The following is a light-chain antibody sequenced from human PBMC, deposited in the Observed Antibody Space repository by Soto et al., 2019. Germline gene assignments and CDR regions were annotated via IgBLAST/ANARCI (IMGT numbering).Light chain of an antibody. CDR2: LGS. CDR1: QSLLHSNGYNY. V-gene: IGKV2-28*01. CDR3: MQALQTPYT. Sequence: DIVMTQSPLSLPVTPGEPASISCRSSQSLLHSNGYNYLDWYLQKPGQSPQLLIYLGSNRASGVLDMXSGSGSGTDFTLKISRVEAEDVGVYYCMQALQTPYTFGQGTKLEIK. J-gene: IGKJ2*01.